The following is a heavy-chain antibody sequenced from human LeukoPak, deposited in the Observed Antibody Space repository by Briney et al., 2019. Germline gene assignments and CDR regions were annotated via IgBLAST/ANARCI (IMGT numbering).Heavy chain of an antibody. CDR2: IYYTGTT. V-gene: IGHV4-59*01. J-gene: IGHJ6*01. CDR1: GGSISHYY. Sequence: PSETLSLTCTVSGGSISHYYWSWIRQPPGKGPEWIGYIYYTGTTKYNPSLKSRVTISVDTSKNQFSLKLNSVTAADTAVYYCAREDPQTKVPEGMDVWGQGTTVTVSS. CDR3: AREDPQTKVPEGMDV. D-gene: IGHD4/OR15-4a*01.